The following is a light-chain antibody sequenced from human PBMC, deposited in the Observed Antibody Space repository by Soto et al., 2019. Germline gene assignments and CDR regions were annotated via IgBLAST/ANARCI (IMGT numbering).Light chain of an antibody. J-gene: IGKJ2*01. CDR1: QSVSSSY. CDR3: QQFGNSPPYT. Sequence: EIVLTQSPGTLSLSPGERATLSCRASQSVSSSYLAWYQQKPGQAPRLLIYGASSRATGIPDRFSGSGSGTNFTLTISRLEPEDFAVYYCQQFGNSPPYTFGQGIKLEIK. CDR2: GAS. V-gene: IGKV3-20*01.